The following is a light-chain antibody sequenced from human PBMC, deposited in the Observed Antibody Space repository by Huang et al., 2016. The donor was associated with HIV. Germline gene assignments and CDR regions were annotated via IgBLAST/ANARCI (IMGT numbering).Light chain of an antibody. CDR3: QQTYTFPA. Sequence: DIQLTQSPSSLSASVGDRVTITCRASQTITTYLNWYQQKPGKAPHLLIYGASNLQSGVPSRFRGSGSGTDVTLIISGLQPEDFATYYCQQTYTFPAFGRGTKVEIK. J-gene: IGKJ1*01. V-gene: IGKV1-39*01. CDR2: GAS. CDR1: QTITTY.